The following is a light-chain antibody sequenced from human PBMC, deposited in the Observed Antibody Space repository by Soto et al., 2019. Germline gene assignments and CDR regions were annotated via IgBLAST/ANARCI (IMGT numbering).Light chain of an antibody. Sequence: EIVLTQSPGTLSLSPWERATLSCRASQSVSARLAWYKHKPGQPPRLLISDVFNRASGVAERFSGSGSETDFTLIIRRLEPEDSALYYCQHYQGGHPIAFGQGTQLEIK. CDR2: DVF. CDR1: QSVSAR. CDR3: QHYQGGHPIA. V-gene: IGKV3-20*01. J-gene: IGKJ5*01.